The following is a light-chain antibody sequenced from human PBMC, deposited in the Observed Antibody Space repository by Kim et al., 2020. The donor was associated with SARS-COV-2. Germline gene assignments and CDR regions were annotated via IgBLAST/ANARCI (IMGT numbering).Light chain of an antibody. J-gene: IGKJ2*01. Sequence: GFVGERVNISCRESEDISRYLAWFQQIPGQVPKRLIYAAFNLHTGVPSRFSGSGSGTDFTLKISSLQPEDIATYYCLQHDLLPPYTCGQGNKLE. CDR3: LQHDLLPPYT. V-gene: IGKV1-17*03. CDR2: AAF. CDR1: EDISRY.